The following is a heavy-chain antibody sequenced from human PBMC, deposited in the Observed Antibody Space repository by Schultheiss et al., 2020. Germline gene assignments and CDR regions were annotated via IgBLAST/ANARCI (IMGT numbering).Heavy chain of an antibody. D-gene: IGHD2-15*01. CDR2: IYYTGST. J-gene: IGHJ4*02. V-gene: IGHV4-59*08. Sequence: SETLSLTCTVSGGSISSYYWSWIRQPPGKGLEWIGYIYYTGSTSYNPSLKSRVTISVDTSKNQFSLKLSSVTAADTAVYYCARTYGYGFDYWGQGTLVTGSS. CDR3: ARTYGYGFDY. CDR1: GGSISSYY.